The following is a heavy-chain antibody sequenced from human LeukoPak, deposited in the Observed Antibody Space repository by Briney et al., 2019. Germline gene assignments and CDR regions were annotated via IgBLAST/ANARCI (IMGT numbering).Heavy chain of an antibody. CDR1: GGSISGYY. CDR2: IYYTGRT. J-gene: IGHJ5*02. CDR3: AKEAAVAGMGRVNWFDP. D-gene: IGHD6-19*01. Sequence: SETLSLTCTVSGGSISGYYWSWIRQPPGGGLEWIGYIYYTGRTNYNLSLKSRLTISIDTSKNQFSLSLTSVTAAGTAVYYCAKEAAVAGMGRVNWFDPWGQGTLVTVSS. V-gene: IGHV4-59*01.